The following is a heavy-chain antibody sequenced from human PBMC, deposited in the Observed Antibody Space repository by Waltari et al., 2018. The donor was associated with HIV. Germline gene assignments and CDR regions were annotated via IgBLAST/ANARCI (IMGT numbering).Heavy chain of an antibody. Sequence: QVQLQESGPGFVKPSETLSLICNVSGGSIASSDSFWGWIRQSPEMNLEGVGSAVYPILPYCFTGQCSAKSSLNSRVALSVDTSKNQVSLRLTSVTAADTGLYYCVRHAAEFRPDFGWILAGVFEPWGLGTQVIVS. CDR1: GGSIASSDSF. CDR3: VRHAAEFRPDFGWILAGVFEP. V-gene: IGHV4-39*01. D-gene: IGHD6-19*01. J-gene: IGHJ1*01. CDR2: AVYPILPYCFTGQC.